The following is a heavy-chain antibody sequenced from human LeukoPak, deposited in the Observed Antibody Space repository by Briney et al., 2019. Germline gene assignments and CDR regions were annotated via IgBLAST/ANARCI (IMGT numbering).Heavy chain of an antibody. CDR1: GFTFSSYE. J-gene: IGHJ4*02. V-gene: IGHV3-48*03. CDR2: ISSSGRTI. D-gene: IGHD3-22*01. CDR3: ARVSSTGYAVSSGLYY. Sequence: PGGSLRLSCAASGFTFSSYEINWVRQAPGKGLEWVSYISSSGRTIYYADSVKGRFTISRDNAKNSLYLQMNSLRAEDTAIYYCARVSSTGYAVSSGLYYWGQGALVTVSS.